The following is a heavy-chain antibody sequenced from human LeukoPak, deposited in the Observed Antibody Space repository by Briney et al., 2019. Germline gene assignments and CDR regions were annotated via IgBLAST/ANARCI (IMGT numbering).Heavy chain of an antibody. D-gene: IGHD2-15*01. CDR1: GFTLSSYA. CDR2: ISYDGSNK. CDR3: ARVLVEAAFDY. V-gene: IGHV3-30*01. Sequence: GGSLRLSCAACGFTLSSYAMLWVRQAPGKGLEWVAVISYDGSNKYYADSVKGRFTISSDNSKNTLYLQMNSLRAEDTVVYYCARVLVEAAFDYWGQGTLVTVSS. J-gene: IGHJ4*02.